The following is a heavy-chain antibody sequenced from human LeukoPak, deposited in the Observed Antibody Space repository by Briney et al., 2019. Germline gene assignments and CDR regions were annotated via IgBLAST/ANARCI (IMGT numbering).Heavy chain of an antibody. CDR2: IYYSGST. CDR1: GGSISSSTSY. Sequence: SEALSLTCTVSGGSISSSTSYWGWIRQPPGKGLEWIGSIYYSGSTYYNPSLKSRVTISVDSSKNQFSLKLSSVTAADTAVYYCSRQNSVAGTSFDYWGQGTLVTVSS. V-gene: IGHV4-39*01. D-gene: IGHD6-19*01. J-gene: IGHJ4*02. CDR3: SRQNSVAGTSFDY.